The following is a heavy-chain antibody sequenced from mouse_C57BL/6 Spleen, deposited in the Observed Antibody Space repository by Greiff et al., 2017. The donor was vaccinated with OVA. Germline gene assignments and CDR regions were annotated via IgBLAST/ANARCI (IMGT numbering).Heavy chain of an antibody. Sequence: EVKLQESGPGLVKPSQSLSLTCSVTGYSITSGYYWNWIRQFPGNKLEWMGYISYDGSNNYNPSLKNRISITRDTSKNQFFLKLNSVTTEDTATYYCARGGVTTVAVYWGQGTSVTVSS. CDR1: GYSITSGYY. D-gene: IGHD1-1*01. J-gene: IGHJ4*01. CDR2: ISYDGSN. V-gene: IGHV3-6*01. CDR3: ARGGVTTVAVY.